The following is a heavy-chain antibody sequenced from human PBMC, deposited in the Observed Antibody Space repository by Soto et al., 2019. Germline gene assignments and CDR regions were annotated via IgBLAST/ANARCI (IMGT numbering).Heavy chain of an antibody. CDR2: IYYSGST. V-gene: IGHV4-59*08. CDR1: GGSISSYY. CDR3: AGLSLEDSGYAGYMDV. J-gene: IGHJ6*03. Sequence: PSETLSLTCTVSGGSISSYYWSWIRQPPGKRLEWIGYIYYSGSTNYNPSLKSRVTISVDTSKNHFFLKLSSVTAADTAVYYCAGLSLEDSGYAGYMDVWGKGTTVTVSS. D-gene: IGHD5-12*01.